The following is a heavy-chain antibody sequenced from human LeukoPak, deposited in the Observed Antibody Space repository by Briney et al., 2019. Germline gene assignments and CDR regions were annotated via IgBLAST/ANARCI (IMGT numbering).Heavy chain of an antibody. D-gene: IGHD7-27*01. CDR3: AKAQELGNYEFFLFDY. Sequence: GGSLRLSCAASGFTFSTYAMGWVRQAPGKGLEWVSAISGGGGSTYYADSVKGRFTISRDNSKHTLYLEMNSLRAEDTASYYCAKAQELGNYEFFLFDYWGQGALVTVSS. CDR2: ISGGGGST. V-gene: IGHV3-23*01. CDR1: GFTFSTYA. J-gene: IGHJ4*02.